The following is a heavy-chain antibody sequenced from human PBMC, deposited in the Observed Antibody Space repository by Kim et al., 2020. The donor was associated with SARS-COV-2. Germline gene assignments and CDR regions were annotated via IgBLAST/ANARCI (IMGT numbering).Heavy chain of an antibody. V-gene: IGHV3-9*01. Sequence: DSVKGRFTISRDNTKISLYLQMNSLRAEDAALYYCAKGAGWFRELSPFDYWGQGTLVTVSS. CDR3: AKGAGWFRELSPFDY. D-gene: IGHD3-10*01. J-gene: IGHJ4*02.